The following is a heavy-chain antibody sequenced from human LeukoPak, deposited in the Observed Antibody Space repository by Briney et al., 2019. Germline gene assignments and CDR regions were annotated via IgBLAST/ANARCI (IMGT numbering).Heavy chain of an antibody. V-gene: IGHV1-2*02. J-gene: IGHJ4*02. D-gene: IGHD2-2*01. CDR3: ARDIVVVPAASGAPY. CDR1: GYTFTGYY. CDR2: TNPNSGGT. Sequence: ASVNVSCKASGYTFTGYYMHWVRQAPGQGLEWMGWTNPNSGGTNYAQKFQGRVTMTRDTSISTAYMELSRLRSDDTAVYYCARDIVVVPAASGAPYWGQGTLVTVSS.